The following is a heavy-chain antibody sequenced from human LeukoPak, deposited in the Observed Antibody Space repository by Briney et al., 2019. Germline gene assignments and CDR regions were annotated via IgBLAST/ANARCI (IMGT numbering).Heavy chain of an antibody. CDR3: ARRPTGTIDY. Sequence: SETLSLTCTVSGGSISSYYWSWIRQPAGKGLEWIGRIYNSGSTNYNPSLKRRVTISVDTSKNQFSLRLNSVTAADTAVYYCARRPTGTIDYWGQGTLVTASS. J-gene: IGHJ4*02. CDR1: GGSISSYY. D-gene: IGHD1/OR15-1a*01. V-gene: IGHV4-4*07. CDR2: IYNSGST.